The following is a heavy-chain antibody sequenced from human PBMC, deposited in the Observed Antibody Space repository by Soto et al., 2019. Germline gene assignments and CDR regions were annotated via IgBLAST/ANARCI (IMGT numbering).Heavy chain of an antibody. Sequence: QVQLQESGPGLVKPSQTLSLTCTVSGGSISSGDYYWSWLRQPPGKGLEWIGYIYYSGSTSYNPSLKSRVTISVHTSKNQFSLKLSSVTAADTAVYYCARVPGRGFGELLFVWDFDIWGRGTLVTVSS. CDR2: IYYSGST. CDR1: GGSISSGDYY. J-gene: IGHJ2*01. V-gene: IGHV4-30-4*01. CDR3: ARVPGRGFGELLFVWDFDI. D-gene: IGHD3-10*01.